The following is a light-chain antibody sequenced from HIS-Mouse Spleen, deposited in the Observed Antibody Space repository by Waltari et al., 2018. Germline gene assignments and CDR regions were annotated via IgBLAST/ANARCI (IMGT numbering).Light chain of an antibody. CDR3: SSYTSSSTEV. V-gene: IGLV2-14*03. J-gene: IGLJ2*01. CDR1: SSDVGRYTY. Sequence: QSALTQPASVSGSPGQSITISCTGTSSDVGRYTYVSWYQQHPGKAPKLMIYDVSNRPSGVSNRFSGSKSGNTASLTISGLQAEDEADYYCSSYTSSSTEVFGGGTKLTVL. CDR2: DVS.